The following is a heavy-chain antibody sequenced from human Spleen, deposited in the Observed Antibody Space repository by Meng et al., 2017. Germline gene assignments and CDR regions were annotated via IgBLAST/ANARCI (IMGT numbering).Heavy chain of an antibody. D-gene: IGHD1-26*01. J-gene: IGHJ6*02. Sequence: GESLKISCAASGFTVSHNYMSWVRQAPGKGLEWVSGISTSGGTYADSVKGRFTISRDNSKNTMYLQMNSLRAEDTAVYYCAKDLRLLRDVWGQGTTVTVSS. CDR3: AKDLRLLRDV. CDR2: ISTSGGT. CDR1: GFTVSHNY. V-gene: IGHV3-23*01.